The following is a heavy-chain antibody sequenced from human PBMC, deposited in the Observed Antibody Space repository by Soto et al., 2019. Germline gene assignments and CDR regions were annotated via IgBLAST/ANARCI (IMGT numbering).Heavy chain of an antibody. J-gene: IGHJ2*01. Sequence: SETLSLTCAVYGGSFSDYYWSWIRQPPGKGLEWIGEINHSGSTNYNPSLKSRVTISVDTSKNQFSLKLSSVTAADTAVYYCARGTVATIIWYFDLWGRGTLVTVSS. D-gene: IGHD5-12*01. CDR2: INHSGST. CDR1: GGSFSDYY. CDR3: ARGTVATIIWYFDL. V-gene: IGHV4-34*01.